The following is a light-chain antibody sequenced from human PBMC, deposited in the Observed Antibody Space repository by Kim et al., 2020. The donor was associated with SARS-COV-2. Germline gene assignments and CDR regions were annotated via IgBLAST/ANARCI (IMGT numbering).Light chain of an antibody. V-gene: IGLV3-21*04. J-gene: IGLJ2*01. CDR2: YDN. Sequence: SYELTQPHSVSVAPGNTARITCGGNNIGSNSVHWYQQRPGQAPILVIYYDNDRPSGIPERFSGSNSGNTATLTISSVEVGDEADDYCQVWDRSGDYMVFGGGTQLTVL. CDR3: QVWDRSGDYMV. CDR1: NIGSNS.